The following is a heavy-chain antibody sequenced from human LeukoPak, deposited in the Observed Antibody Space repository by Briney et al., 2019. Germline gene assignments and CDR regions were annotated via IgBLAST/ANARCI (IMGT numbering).Heavy chain of an antibody. CDR3: ARDIALTTMVGGPEY. J-gene: IGHJ4*02. Sequence: ASVKVSCKASGYSFTAYGITWMRQAPGQGLEWMGWISAYNGNTHYAERLQDRVTMTTDTSTSTAYMELRSLRSDDTAIYYCARDIALTTMVGGPEYWGQGTLVIVSS. CDR2: ISAYNGNT. CDR1: GYSFTAYG. D-gene: IGHD2-15*01. V-gene: IGHV1-18*01.